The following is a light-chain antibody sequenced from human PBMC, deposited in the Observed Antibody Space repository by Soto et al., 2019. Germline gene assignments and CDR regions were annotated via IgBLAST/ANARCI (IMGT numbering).Light chain of an antibody. CDR3: QQYNSDSPYT. Sequence: DIQMTQSPSTLSASVGDRVTISCRASQSIRNWLAWYQHKPGKAPHLLIYKASTLQSGVPSRFSGSGSGTELTLTISSLQPDDFATYYCQQYNSDSPYTFGQGTKVEIK. CDR2: KAS. J-gene: IGKJ2*01. V-gene: IGKV1-5*03. CDR1: QSIRNW.